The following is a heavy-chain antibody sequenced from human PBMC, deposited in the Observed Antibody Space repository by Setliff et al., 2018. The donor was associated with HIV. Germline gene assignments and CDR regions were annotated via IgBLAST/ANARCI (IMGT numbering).Heavy chain of an antibody. CDR1: GYTFTYCS. Sequence: SVQVSCKASGYTFTYCSLHWLQQAPGQGLERMRWITLYNGNTNYAKKFQCRVTITRDMSLRTAYIELSSLRSEDSAVYYWVPLLLAVAGTRFSGFFDYWGQGTLVTVSS. D-gene: IGHD6-19*01. J-gene: IGHJ4*02. CDR3: VPLLLAVAGTRFSGFFDY. V-gene: IGHV1-45*02. CDR2: ITLYNGNT.